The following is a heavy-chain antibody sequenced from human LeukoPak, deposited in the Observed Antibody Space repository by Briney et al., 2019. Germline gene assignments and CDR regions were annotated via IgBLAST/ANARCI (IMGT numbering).Heavy chain of an antibody. D-gene: IGHD6-19*01. V-gene: IGHV4-4*07. CDR3: ARLVAVAGIVPYYFDY. J-gene: IGHJ4*02. CDR1: GGSITSYY. Sequence: PSETLSLTCSVSGGSITSYYWSWIRQPAGKGLEWIGRIYTSGSTNYNPSLKSRVTMSIDTSKNQFSLKLSSVTAADTAVYYCARLVAVAGIVPYYFDYWGQGTLVTVSS. CDR2: IYTSGST.